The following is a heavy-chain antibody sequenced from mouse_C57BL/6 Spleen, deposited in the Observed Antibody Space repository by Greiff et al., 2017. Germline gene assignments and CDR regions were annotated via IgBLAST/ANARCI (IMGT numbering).Heavy chain of an antibody. CDR1: GFNFKDYY. J-gene: IGHJ3*01. Sequence: VQLKQSGAELVRPGASVKLSCKASGFNFKDYYMHWVKQRPEQGLEWIGRIDPEDGDTEYDPKFQGKATLTADKSSNTAYLQLSSLTSEDSAVYYCAISYCSSWFAYWGQGTLVTVSA. D-gene: IGHD1-1*01. CDR3: AISYCSSWFAY. CDR2: IDPEDGDT. V-gene: IGHV14-1*01.